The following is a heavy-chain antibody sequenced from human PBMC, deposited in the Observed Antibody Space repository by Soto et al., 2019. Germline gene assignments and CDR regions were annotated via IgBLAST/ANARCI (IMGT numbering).Heavy chain of an antibody. V-gene: IGHV4-59*08. D-gene: IGHD6-19*01. CDR3: VGSPGGLGWFEP. Sequence: SETLSPSCTVSRGSLSRYSIRWIRQPPGKGLEWIGYLYYSGSSTYNPSLRSRVTISVDTPKNQISLKLNSVTAADTAVYFCVGSPGGLGWFEPWGLGILVTVS. CDR1: RGSLSRYS. J-gene: IGHJ5*02. CDR2: LYYSGSS.